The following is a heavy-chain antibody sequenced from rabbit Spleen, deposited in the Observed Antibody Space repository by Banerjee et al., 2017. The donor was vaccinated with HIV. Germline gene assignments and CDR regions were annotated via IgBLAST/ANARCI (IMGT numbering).Heavy chain of an antibody. D-gene: IGHD6-1*01. CDR2: IYAGSSGTT. V-gene: IGHV1S45*01. CDR1: GFSFSSSYW. Sequence: EESGGGLVQPEGSLTLTCTASGFSFSSSYWICWVRQAPGKGLEWIACIYAGSSGTTYYASWAKGRFTISKTSSTTVTLQMTSLTAADTATYFCAREAGYGGYGDANLWGPGTLVTVS. CDR3: AREAGYGGYGDANL. J-gene: IGHJ4*01.